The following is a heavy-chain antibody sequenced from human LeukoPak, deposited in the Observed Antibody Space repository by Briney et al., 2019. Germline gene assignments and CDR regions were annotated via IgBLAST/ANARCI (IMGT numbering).Heavy chain of an antibody. Sequence: GESLRLSCAASGFTFSSYGMHWVRQAPGRGLEWVAFIRYDGSNKYYADSVKGRFTISRDNSKNTLYLQMNSLRAEDTAVYYCARADYYDSSGYPRGWYYYYMDVWGKGTTVTVSS. J-gene: IGHJ6*03. D-gene: IGHD3-22*01. V-gene: IGHV3-30*02. CDR1: GFTFSSYG. CDR2: IRYDGSNK. CDR3: ARADYYDSSGYPRGWYYYYMDV.